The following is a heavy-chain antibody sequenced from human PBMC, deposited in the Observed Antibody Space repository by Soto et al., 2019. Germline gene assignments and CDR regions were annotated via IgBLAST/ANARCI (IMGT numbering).Heavy chain of an antibody. Sequence: PSETLSLTCTVSGGSVSSGSYYWSWIRQPPGKGLEWIGYIYYSGSTNYNPSLKSRVTISVDTSKNQFSLKLSSVTAADTAVYYSARGPSWFGEPNNWFDPWGQGTLVTVSS. V-gene: IGHV4-61*01. CDR2: IYYSGST. J-gene: IGHJ5*02. D-gene: IGHD3-10*01. CDR1: GGSVSSGSYY. CDR3: ARGPSWFGEPNNWFDP.